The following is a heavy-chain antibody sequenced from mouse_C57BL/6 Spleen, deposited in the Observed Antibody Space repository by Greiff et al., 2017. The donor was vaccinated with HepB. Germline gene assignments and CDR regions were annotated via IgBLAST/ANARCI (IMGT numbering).Heavy chain of an antibody. CDR3: ARDLIYYDLSYAMDY. J-gene: IGHJ4*01. CDR1: GFTFSDFY. V-gene: IGHV7-1*01. CDR2: SRNKANDYTT. Sequence: EVKVVESGGGLVQSGRSLRLSCATSGFTFSDFYMEWVRQAPGKGLEWIAASRNKANDYTTEYSASVKGRFIVSRDTSQSILYLQMNALRAEDTAIYYCARDLIYYDLSYAMDYWGQGTSVTVSS. D-gene: IGHD2-4*01.